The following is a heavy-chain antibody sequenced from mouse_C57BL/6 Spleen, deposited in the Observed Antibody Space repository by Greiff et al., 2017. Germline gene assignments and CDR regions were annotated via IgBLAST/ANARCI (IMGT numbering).Heavy chain of an antibody. J-gene: IGHJ1*03. Sequence: QVQLQQSGAELARPGASVKMSCKASGYTFTSYTMHWVKQRPGQGLEWIGYINPSSGYTKYNQKFKDKATLTADKSSSTAYMQLSSLTSEDSAVYYCARKGDYDYDDWYFDVWGTGTTVTVSS. CDR3: ARKGDYDYDDWYFDV. V-gene: IGHV1-4*01. CDR1: GYTFTSYT. CDR2: INPSSGYT. D-gene: IGHD2-4*01.